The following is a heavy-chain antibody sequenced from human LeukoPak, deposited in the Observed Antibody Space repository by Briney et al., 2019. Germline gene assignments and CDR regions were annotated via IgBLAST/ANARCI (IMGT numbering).Heavy chain of an antibody. J-gene: IGHJ4*02. Sequence: GGSLRLSCAGSGFTFSNFWMTWVRQAPGKVLEWVANINEEGSQKYYVDPVKGRFTLSRDNAWNSLSLQMNSLRAEDTAVYYCARGQQWLVPAYVDYWGQGTLVIVSS. V-gene: IGHV3-7*01. CDR2: INEEGSQK. D-gene: IGHD6-19*01. CDR1: GFTFSNFW. CDR3: ARGQQWLVPAYVDY.